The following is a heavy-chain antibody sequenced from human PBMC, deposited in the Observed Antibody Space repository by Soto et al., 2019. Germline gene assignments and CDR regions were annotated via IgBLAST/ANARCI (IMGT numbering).Heavy chain of an antibody. D-gene: IGHD1-7*01. CDR3: ARGNVANFFDP. Sequence: GESLKLSFKGSGYIFTSSWIGWVLQMPGKGLEWMGIIYPGDSETKYSPSFQGQVTMSVDMSISTAYLQWSSLKASDTAMYFCARGNVANFFDPWGQGTLVTVSS. V-gene: IGHV5-51*01. CDR2: IYPGDSET. J-gene: IGHJ5*02. CDR1: GYIFTSSW.